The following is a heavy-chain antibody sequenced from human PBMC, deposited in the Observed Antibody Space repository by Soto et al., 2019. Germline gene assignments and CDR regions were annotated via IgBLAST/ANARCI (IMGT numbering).Heavy chain of an antibody. J-gene: IGHJ6*02. Sequence: GGSLRVSCAASGFTFGSYAMHGVRQAPGKGLEWGAVISYDGSNKYYADSVKGRFTISRDNSKNTLYLQMNSLRAEDTAVYYCARDRGYSGYASLDYGMDVWGQGTTVTVSS. V-gene: IGHV3-30-3*01. D-gene: IGHD5-12*01. CDR2: ISYDGSNK. CDR3: ARDRGYSGYASLDYGMDV. CDR1: GFTFGSYA.